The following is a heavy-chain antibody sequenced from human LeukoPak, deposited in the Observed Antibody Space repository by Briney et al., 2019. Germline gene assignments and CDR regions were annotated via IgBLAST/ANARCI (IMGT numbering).Heavy chain of an antibody. Sequence: PGGSLRLSCLGSGFTFRNYPMYWVRQAPGKGLEWMAVISYDGNTKYYADSVKGRFTLSRDNSKNTLYLQMNNLRAEDTAVYYCARGQRAHVEWSSYMDVWGKGTTVTVSS. V-gene: IGHV3-30*04. D-gene: IGHD3-3*01. CDR3: ARGQRAHVEWSSYMDV. CDR2: ISYDGNTK. J-gene: IGHJ6*03. CDR1: GFTFRNYP.